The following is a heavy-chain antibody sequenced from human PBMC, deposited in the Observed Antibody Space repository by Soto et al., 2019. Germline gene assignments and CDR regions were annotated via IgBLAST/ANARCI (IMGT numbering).Heavy chain of an antibody. J-gene: IGHJ4*02. Sequence: SENPPLTLALFVGSVRRCKWLGWVRQPPGKGLEWIGEIYHSGSTNYNPSLKSRVTISVDKSKNQFSLKLSSVTAADTAVYYCARGWLQLQGFDYWGQGTLVTVSS. D-gene: IGHD5-12*01. V-gene: IGHV4-4*02. CDR1: VGSVRRCKW. CDR3: ARGWLQLQGFDY. CDR2: IYHSGST.